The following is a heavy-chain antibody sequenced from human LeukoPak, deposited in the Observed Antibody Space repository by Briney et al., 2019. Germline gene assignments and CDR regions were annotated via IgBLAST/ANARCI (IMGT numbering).Heavy chain of an antibody. J-gene: IGHJ4*02. D-gene: IGHD6-13*01. Sequence: PGGSLRLSCAASGFTFSSYGMHWVRQAPGKGLEWVAVISYDGSNKYYADSVKGRFTISRDNSKNTLYLQMNSLRAEDTAVYYCARDNSDTGYSSSWYDDYWGQGTLVTVSS. CDR2: ISYDGSNK. CDR1: GFTFSSYG. CDR3: ARDNSDTGYSSSWYDDY. V-gene: IGHV3-30*03.